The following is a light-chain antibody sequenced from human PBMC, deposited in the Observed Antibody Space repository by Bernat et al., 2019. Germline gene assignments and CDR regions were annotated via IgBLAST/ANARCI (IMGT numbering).Light chain of an antibody. CDR2: DVS. Sequence: QSALTQPASVSGSPGQSITISCTGTSSDVGGYNYVSWYQHHPGKAPKLMIYDVSNRPSGVSNRFSGSKSGNTASLTISGLQDEDEADYYCSSYTRSSTWVFGGGTKLTVL. CDR3: SSYTRSSTWV. V-gene: IGLV2-14*03. CDR1: SSDVGGYNY. J-gene: IGLJ3*02.